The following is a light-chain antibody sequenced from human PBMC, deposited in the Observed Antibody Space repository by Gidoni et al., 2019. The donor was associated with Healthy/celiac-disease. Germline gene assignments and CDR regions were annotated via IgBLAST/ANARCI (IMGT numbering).Light chain of an antibody. CDR1: QSIRSY. J-gene: IGKJ2*01. V-gene: IGKV1-39*01. CDR2: AAS. Sequence: DIQMTPSPSSLSASVGDRVTITCQASQSIRSYVNWYQHKPGKAPKVLIYAASSLQSGVPSRFSGSGSGTDFTLTISSLQPEDFATYYCQQSYSTLHAFGQGTKLEIK. CDR3: QQSYSTLHA.